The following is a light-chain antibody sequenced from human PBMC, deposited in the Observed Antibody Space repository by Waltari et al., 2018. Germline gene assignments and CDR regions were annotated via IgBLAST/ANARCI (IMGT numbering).Light chain of an antibody. J-gene: IGLJ2*01. Sequence: QSALTQPASVSGSPGQSITISCTGTSSDVGGYNYVSWYQQHPGKAPKRMIYDVSNRPSGVSNLCSGSKSGNTASLTSSRRQAEDEADYYCSSYTSSSTVVFGGGTKLTVL. CDR1: SSDVGGYNY. CDR2: DVS. CDR3: SSYTSSSTVV. V-gene: IGLV2-14*03.